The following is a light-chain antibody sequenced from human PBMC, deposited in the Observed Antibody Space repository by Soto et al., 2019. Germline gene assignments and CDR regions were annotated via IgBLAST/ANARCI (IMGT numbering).Light chain of an antibody. CDR1: TSNVGSNV. Sequence: QSVLTQPPSASWPPGQRVTISCSGSTSNVGSNVVNWYQHFPGSAPKLLIYSDDLRPSWVPDRFSASKSGTSASLAISGLQFEDEADYYCASWDDILYGQVFGGGTKVTVL. CDR3: ASWDDILYGQV. J-gene: IGLJ3*02. V-gene: IGLV1-44*01. CDR2: SDD.